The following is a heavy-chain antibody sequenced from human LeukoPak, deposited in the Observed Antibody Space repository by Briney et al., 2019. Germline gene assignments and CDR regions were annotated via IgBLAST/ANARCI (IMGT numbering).Heavy chain of an antibody. CDR1: GGSISSYY. J-gene: IGHJ3*02. V-gene: IGHV4-59*08. Sequence: ASETLSLTCTVSGGSISSYYWSWIRQPPGKGLEWIGYIYYSGSTNYNPSLKSRVTISVDTSKNQFSLKLSSVTAADTAVYYCARLGYCTNGVCYHDAFDIWGQGTMVTVSS. CDR2: IYYSGST. CDR3: ARLGYCTNGVCYHDAFDI. D-gene: IGHD2-8*01.